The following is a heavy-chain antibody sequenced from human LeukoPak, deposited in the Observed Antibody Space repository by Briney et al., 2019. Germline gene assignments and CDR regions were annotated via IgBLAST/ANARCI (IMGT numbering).Heavy chain of an antibody. V-gene: IGHV1-69*05. J-gene: IGHJ4*02. CDR2: IIPIFGTA. CDR3: ASAIHDYGESFDY. D-gene: IGHD4-17*01. CDR1: GGTFSSYA. Sequence: SVKASCKASGGTFSSYAISWVRQAPGQGLEWMGGIIPIFGTANYAQKFQGRVTITTDESTSTAYMELSSLRSEDTAVYYCASAIHDYGESFDYWGQGTLVTVSS.